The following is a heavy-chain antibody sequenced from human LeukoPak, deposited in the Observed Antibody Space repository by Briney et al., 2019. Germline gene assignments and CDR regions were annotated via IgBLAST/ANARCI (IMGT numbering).Heavy chain of an antibody. Sequence: SETLSLTCAVYGGSFSGYYWSWIRQPPGKGLEWIGEINHSGSTNYNPSLKSRVTISVDTSKNQFSLKLSPVTAADTAVYYCARSVLWAYYMDVWGKGTTVTVSS. D-gene: IGHD3-16*01. CDR1: GGSFSGYY. CDR2: INHSGST. CDR3: ARSVLWAYYMDV. J-gene: IGHJ6*03. V-gene: IGHV4-34*01.